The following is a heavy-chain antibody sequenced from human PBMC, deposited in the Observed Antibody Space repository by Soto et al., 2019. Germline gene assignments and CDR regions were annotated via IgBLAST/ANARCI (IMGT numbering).Heavy chain of an antibody. CDR2: INNSGSA. CDR3: ARIPYYYFLTGPPLRYYDSGMDV. D-gene: IGHD3-9*01. Sequence: HSEPLSLTNTVDCGTVRGYGWSWISQPPGKGLEWIGEINNSGSASYNPSLKSEGSISVDTAKNQSSLKLSSVTAADTAVYYCARIPYYYFLTGPPLRYYDSGMDVWGQGTTVTVSS. J-gene: IGHJ6*02. V-gene: IGHV4-34*01. CDR1: CGTVRGYG.